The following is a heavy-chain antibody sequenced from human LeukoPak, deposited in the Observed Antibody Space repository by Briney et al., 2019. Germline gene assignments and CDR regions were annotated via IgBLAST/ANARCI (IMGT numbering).Heavy chain of an antibody. D-gene: IGHD4-17*01. CDR2: ISYDGSNK. CDR1: GFTFTDYY. V-gene: IGHV3-30-3*01. J-gene: IGHJ4*02. CDR3: ARDMHDYGDY. Sequence: GGSLRLSCAASGFTFTDYYFSWIRQAPGKGLEWVAVISYDGSNKYYADSVKGRFTISRDNSKNTLYLQMNSLRAEDTAVYYCARDMHDYGDYWGQGTLVTVSS.